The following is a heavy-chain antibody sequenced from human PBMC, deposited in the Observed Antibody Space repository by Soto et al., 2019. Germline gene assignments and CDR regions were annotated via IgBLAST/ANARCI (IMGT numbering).Heavy chain of an antibody. D-gene: IGHD5-18*01. CDR1: GGSLSGYY. Sequence: ETLSLTCAVYGGSLSGYYWSWIRQPPGKGLEWIGEINPSGSTKYNPSLKSRVTISVDTSKNQFSLKLSSVTAADTAVYYCARTFHGYSYYFDYWGQGTLVTVSS. V-gene: IGHV4-34*01. CDR3: ARTFHGYSYYFDY. J-gene: IGHJ4*02. CDR2: INPSGST.